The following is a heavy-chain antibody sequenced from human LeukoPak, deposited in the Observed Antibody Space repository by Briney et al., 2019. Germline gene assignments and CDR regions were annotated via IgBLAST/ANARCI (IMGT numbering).Heavy chain of an antibody. CDR1: GFTFSSYA. CDR2: ISGSGGST. CDR3: AKGGAGSGWGGYFDY. V-gene: IGHV3-23*01. Sequence: PGGSLRLSCAASGFTFSSYAMSWVRQAPGKGLEWVSAISGSGGSTYYADSVKGRFTISRDNSKNTLYLQMNSLRAEDTAVYYCAKGGAGSGWGGYFDYWGQGALVTVSS. J-gene: IGHJ4*02. D-gene: IGHD6-19*01.